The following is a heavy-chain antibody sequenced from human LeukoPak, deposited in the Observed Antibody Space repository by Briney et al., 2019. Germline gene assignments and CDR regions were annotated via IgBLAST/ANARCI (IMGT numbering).Heavy chain of an antibody. V-gene: IGHV4-34*01. CDR2: INHRESS. J-gene: IGHJ4*02. Sequence: SETPSLTCSVDGGSFTGYYWTWIRQAPGKGLEWIGEINHRESSNYNPSLKSRVTLSIDTSKKQFSLHLTSLTAADTAVYYCARVTGYGGDSLRYWGQGTLVTISS. CDR3: ARVTGYGGDSLRY. CDR1: GGSFTGYY. D-gene: IGHD4-23*01.